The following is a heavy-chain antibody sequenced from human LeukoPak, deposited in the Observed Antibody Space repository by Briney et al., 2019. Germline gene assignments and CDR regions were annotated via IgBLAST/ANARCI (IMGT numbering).Heavy chain of an antibody. J-gene: IGHJ6*03. D-gene: IGHD5-18*01. CDR3: AKEREWGIQLSYYYMDV. Sequence: GGSLRLSCAASGFTFSRYAMSWVRQAPGEGLEWVSAISGSGGSTFYADSVKGRFTISRDNSKNTLYLQMNSLRAEDTAVYYCAKEREWGIQLSYYYMDVWGKGTTVTVSS. CDR2: ISGSGGST. CDR1: GFTFSRYA. V-gene: IGHV3-23*01.